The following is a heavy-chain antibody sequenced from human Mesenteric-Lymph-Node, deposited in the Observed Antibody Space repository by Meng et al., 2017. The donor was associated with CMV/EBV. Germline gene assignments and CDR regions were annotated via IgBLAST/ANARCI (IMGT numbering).Heavy chain of an antibody. CDR2: TYYRSKWYN. V-gene: IGHV6-1*01. CDR3: ARELTAVGGLDY. J-gene: IGHJ4*02. CDR1: GDSVSSNSAA. Sequence: ISGDSVSSNSAAWNWIRQSPSRGLEWLGRTYYRSKWYNDYAVSVKSRITINRDTSKNQFSLQLNSVTPEDTAVYSCARELTAVGGLDYWGQGTLVTVSS. D-gene: IGHD6-19*01.